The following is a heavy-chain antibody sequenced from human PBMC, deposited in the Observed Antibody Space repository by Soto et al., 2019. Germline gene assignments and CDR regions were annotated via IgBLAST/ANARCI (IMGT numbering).Heavy chain of an antibody. CDR1: GCAISSSSSS. CDR2: IYYSGST. J-gene: IGHJ4*02. D-gene: IGHD3-9*01. V-gene: IGHV4-39*01. CDR3: ATVRDDILTGYYSFYFDY. Sequence: SETLSLSYAVSGCAISSSSSSWGWIRQPPGKGLEWIGTIYYSGSTYYNPSLKSRVTISVDTSKNQFSLTLSSVTAADTAVYYCATVRDDILTGYYSFYFDYWGPGNLVSVSS.